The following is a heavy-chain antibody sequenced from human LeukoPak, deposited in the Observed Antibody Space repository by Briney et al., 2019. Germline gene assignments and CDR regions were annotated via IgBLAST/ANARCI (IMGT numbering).Heavy chain of an antibody. D-gene: IGHD1-26*01. CDR1: GFTFNNHA. V-gene: IGHV3-30*18. CDR3: AKVGSYHDFDY. Sequence: PGGSLRLSCAASGFTFNNHAMHWVRQAPGKGLEWVALISYDGSNKYNADSVKGRFTISRDNSKNTLYLQMNRLRAEDTAVYYCAKVGSYHDFDYWGQGTLVTVSS. J-gene: IGHJ4*02. CDR2: ISYDGSNK.